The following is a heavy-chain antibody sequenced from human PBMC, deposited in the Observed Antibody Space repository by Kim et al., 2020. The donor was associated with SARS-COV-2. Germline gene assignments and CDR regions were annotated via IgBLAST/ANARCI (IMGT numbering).Heavy chain of an antibody. D-gene: IGHD2-15*01. V-gene: IGHV3-30-3*01. Sequence: GGSLRLACAASGFTFSSYAMHWVRPAPGKGLEWVAVISYDGSNKYYADSVKGRFTISRDNSKNTLYLRMNSLRAEDTAVYYCARAEVGSPPQYFDYWGQG. J-gene: IGHJ4*02. CDR1: GFTFSSYA. CDR3: ARAEVGSPPQYFDY. CDR2: ISYDGSNK.